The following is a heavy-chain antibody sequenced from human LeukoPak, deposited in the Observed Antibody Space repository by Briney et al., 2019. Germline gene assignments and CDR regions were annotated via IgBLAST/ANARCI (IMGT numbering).Heavy chain of an antibody. CDR3: ARDKANSGYERRFDY. V-gene: IGHV3-53*01. Sequence: GGSLRLSCAASGFTVSSNYMSWVRQAPGKGLEWVSVIYTSGGTYYADSVKGRLMNSLRVEDTAVYYCARDKANSGYERRFDYWGQGTLVTVSS. D-gene: IGHD5-12*01. CDR2: IYTSGGT. CDR1: GFTVSSNY. J-gene: IGHJ4*02.